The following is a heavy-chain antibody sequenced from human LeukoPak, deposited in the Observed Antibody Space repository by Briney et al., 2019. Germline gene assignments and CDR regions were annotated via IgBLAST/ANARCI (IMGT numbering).Heavy chain of an antibody. CDR3: AKYETSGHFDY. CDR2: IRYDGSNK. V-gene: IGHV3-30*02. CDR1: GFTFSSYD. D-gene: IGHD2-2*01. J-gene: IGHJ4*02. Sequence: GGSLRLSCAASGFTFSSYDMHWVRQAPGKGLEWVAFIRYDGSNKYYADSVKGRFSISRDKSKNSLYLQMIRLRAEDTAVYYCAKYETSGHFDYWGQGTLVTVSS.